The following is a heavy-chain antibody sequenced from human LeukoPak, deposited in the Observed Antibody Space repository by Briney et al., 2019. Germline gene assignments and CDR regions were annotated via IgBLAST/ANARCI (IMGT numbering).Heavy chain of an antibody. CDR3: ARWGGYSYGVDY. J-gene: IGHJ4*02. Sequence: ASVKVSCTASGYTFTSYDINWVRQATGQGLEWMGWMNPNSGNTGYAQKFQGRVTMTRNTSISTAYMELSSLRSEDTAVYYCARWGGYSYGVDYWGQGTLVTVSS. D-gene: IGHD5-18*01. CDR2: MNPNSGNT. V-gene: IGHV1-8*01. CDR1: GYTFTSYD.